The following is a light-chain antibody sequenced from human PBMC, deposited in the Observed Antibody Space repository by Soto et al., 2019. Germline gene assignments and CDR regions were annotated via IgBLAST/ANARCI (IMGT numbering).Light chain of an antibody. Sequence: QSVLTQPPSASGTPGQRVTISCSGSSSNIGSNYVYWYQQLPGTAPKLLIYRNNQRPSGVPDRFSGSKSGTSASLAISGLRSEDEAEYDCAAWDDSLSGWVFGGGTKRTVL. CDR1: SSNIGSNY. V-gene: IGLV1-47*01. CDR3: AAWDDSLSGWV. J-gene: IGLJ3*02. CDR2: RNN.